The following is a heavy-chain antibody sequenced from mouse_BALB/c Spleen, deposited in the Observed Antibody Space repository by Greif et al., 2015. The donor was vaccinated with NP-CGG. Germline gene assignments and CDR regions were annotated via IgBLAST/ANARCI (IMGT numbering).Heavy chain of an antibody. V-gene: IGHV1-20*02. CDR1: GCSFTGYC. CDR3: ARNYYGSSRYAMDY. D-gene: IGHD1-1*01. Sequence: EVQLQESGPELVKPGASVKISYKASGCSFTGYCMNWVMQSHGKSLEWIGRINPYNGDTFYNQKFKGKATLTVDKSSSTAHMELRSLASEDSAVYYCARNYYGSSRYAMDYWGQGTSVTVSS. CDR2: INPYNGDT. J-gene: IGHJ4*01.